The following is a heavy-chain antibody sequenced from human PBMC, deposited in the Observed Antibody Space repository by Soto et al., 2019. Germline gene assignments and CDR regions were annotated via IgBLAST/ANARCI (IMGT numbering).Heavy chain of an antibody. V-gene: IGHV3-23*01. J-gene: IGHJ3*02. CDR3: APHVYCSGGSCQYDAFAI. CDR1: GITFSNYM. Sequence: EVQVLESGGVLVQPGGSLRLSCEASGITFSNYMMTWIRQAPGKGLEWVSTITAGGDGTYYADSVKGRFTMSRETYKNKLYLQMNSMRAEDTAVYYCAPHVYCSGGSCQYDAFAIRGKGKMVTVSS. D-gene: IGHD2-15*01. CDR2: ITAGGDGT.